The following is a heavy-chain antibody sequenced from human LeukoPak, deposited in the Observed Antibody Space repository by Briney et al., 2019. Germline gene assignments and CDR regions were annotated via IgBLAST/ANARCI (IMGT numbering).Heavy chain of an antibody. J-gene: IGHJ3*02. CDR2: IIPIFGTA. D-gene: IGHD3-16*01. CDR1: GGTFSSYA. V-gene: IGHV1-69*01. CDR3: ARAPGDDDAFDI. Sequence: SVKVSCKASGGTFSSYAISWVRQAAGHGLEWLGGIIPIFGTANYAQKLQGRVTITADESTSTAYMELSSLRSEDTAVYYCARAPGDDDAFDIWGQGTMVTVSS.